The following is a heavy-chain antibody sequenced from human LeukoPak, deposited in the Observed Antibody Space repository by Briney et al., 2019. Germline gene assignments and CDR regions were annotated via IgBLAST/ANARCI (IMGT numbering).Heavy chain of an antibody. CDR2: INHSGST. CDR3: ARAPLGYSGY. CDR1: GGSISSYY. J-gene: IGHJ4*02. V-gene: IGHV4-34*01. Sequence: PSETLSLTCTVSGGSISSYYWSWIRQPPGKGLEWIGEINHSGSTNYNPSLESRVTISVDTSKNQFSLKLSSVTAADTAVYYCARAPLGYSGYWGQGTLVTVSS.